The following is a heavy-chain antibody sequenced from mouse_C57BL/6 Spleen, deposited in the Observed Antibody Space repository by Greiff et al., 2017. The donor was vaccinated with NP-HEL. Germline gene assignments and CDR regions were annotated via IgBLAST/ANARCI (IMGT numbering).Heavy chain of an antibody. V-gene: IGHV10-1*01. CDR3: VRRNYGSPYWYFDV. J-gene: IGHJ1*03. CDR2: IRSKSNNYAT. D-gene: IGHD1-1*01. Sequence: GGGLVQPKGSLKLSCAASGFSFNTYAMNWVRQAPGKGLEWVARIRSKSNNYATYYADSVKDRFTISRDDSESMLYLQMNNLKTEDTAMYYCVRRNYGSPYWYFDVWGTGTTVTVSS. CDR1: GFSFNTYA.